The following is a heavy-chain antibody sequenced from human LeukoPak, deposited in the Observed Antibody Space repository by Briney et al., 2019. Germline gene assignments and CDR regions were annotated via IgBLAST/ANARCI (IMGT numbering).Heavy chain of an antibody. CDR2: ISSSTNII. J-gene: IGHJ4*02. Sequence: PGGSLRLSCAASGFTFSTSGMNWVRQAPGKGLEWVSYISSSTNIIYYADSVKGRFTISRDNAKNSLYLQIHSARAEDTAIYYCARRGETYYYDSSGYYPLTFDYWGQGILVTVSS. CDR1: GFTFSTSG. CDR3: ARRGETYYYDSSGYYPLTFDY. D-gene: IGHD3-22*01. V-gene: IGHV3-48*01.